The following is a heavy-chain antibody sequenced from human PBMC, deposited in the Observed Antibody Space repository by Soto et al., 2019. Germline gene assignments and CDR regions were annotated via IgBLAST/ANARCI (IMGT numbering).Heavy chain of an antibody. CDR3: ARDLPPRIAVAGIRFDP. Sequence: GASVKVSCKASGYTFTSYAMHWVRQAPGQRLEWMGWINAGNGNTKYSQKFQGRVTITRDTSASTAYMELSSLRSEDTAVYYCARDLPPRIAVAGIRFDPWGQGTLVTVSS. D-gene: IGHD6-19*01. J-gene: IGHJ5*02. CDR1: GYTFTSYA. V-gene: IGHV1-3*01. CDR2: INAGNGNT.